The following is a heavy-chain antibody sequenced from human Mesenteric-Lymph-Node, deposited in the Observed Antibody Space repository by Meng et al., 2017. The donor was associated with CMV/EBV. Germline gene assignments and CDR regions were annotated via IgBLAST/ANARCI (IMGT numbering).Heavy chain of an antibody. CDR2: ILWDGGRT. J-gene: IGHJ3*02. CDR1: GFTFDDYK. D-gene: IGHD1-26*01. CDR3: AKGREDSSYAFDI. Sequence: GESLKISCAASGFTFDDYKMHWVRQPPGKGLEWVSLILWDGGRTYYADSVKGRFTISRDNSKNSLYLQMSSLRTEDTALYYCAKGREDSSYAFDIWGQGTMVTVSS. V-gene: IGHV3-43*01.